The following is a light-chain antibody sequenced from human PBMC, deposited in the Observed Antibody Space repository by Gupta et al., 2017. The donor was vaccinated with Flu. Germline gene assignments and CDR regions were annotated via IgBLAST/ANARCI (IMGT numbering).Light chain of an antibody. CDR1: QNVNNH. Sequence: DIQVTQSPSFLSASVGDKVTIVCRASQNVNNHLNWYQQKPGQAPKFLIYAASNLRGGVSSRFSGSSSGTRFVLTINSLQPDDFATYYCQQTFTTPFTFGPGTRVDLK. J-gene: IGKJ3*01. V-gene: IGKV1-39*01. CDR3: QQTFTTPFT. CDR2: AAS.